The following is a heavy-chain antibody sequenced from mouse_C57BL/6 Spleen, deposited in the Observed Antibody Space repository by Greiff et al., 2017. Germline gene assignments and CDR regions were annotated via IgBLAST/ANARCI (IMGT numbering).Heavy chain of an antibody. Sequence: QVQLQQSGAELVRPGASVTLSCKASGYTFTDYEMHWVKQTPVHGLEWIGAIDPETGGTAYNQKFKGKAILTADKSSSTAYMELRSLTSEDSAVYYCTDYYGSSYPLSGYWGQGTSVTVCS. D-gene: IGHD1-1*01. CDR3: TDYYGSSYPLSGY. CDR1: GYTFTDYE. CDR2: IDPETGGT. J-gene: IGHJ4*01. V-gene: IGHV1-15*01.